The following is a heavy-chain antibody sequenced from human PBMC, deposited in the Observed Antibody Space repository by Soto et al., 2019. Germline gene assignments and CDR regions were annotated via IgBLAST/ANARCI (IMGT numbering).Heavy chain of an antibody. CDR1: GYTFTSYG. CDR3: ARISVMVVVVAAGDY. V-gene: IGHV1-18*01. J-gene: IGHJ4*02. CDR2: ISAYNGNT. D-gene: IGHD2-15*01. Sequence: ASVKVSCKASGYTFTSYGISWVRQAPGQGLEWMGWISAYNGNTNYAQRLQGRVTMTTDTSTSTAYMELRSLRSDDTAVYYCARISVMVVVVAAGDYWGQGTLVTVSS.